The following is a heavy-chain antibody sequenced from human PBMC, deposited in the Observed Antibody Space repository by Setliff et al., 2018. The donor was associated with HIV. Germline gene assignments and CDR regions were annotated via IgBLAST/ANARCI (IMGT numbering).Heavy chain of an antibody. CDR1: GDSVSSNSAA. D-gene: IGHD6-19*01. CDR2: TYYKSKWYN. CDR3: ASGAVAATGHYYYHYMDV. Sequence: PSQTLSLTCAISGDSVSSNSAAWNWIRQSPSRGLEWLGRTYYKSKWYNDYAVSVKSRITINPDTSKNQFSLQLSSVTPEDTAVYYCASGAVAATGHYYYHYMDVWGKGTTVTVSS. J-gene: IGHJ6*03. V-gene: IGHV6-1*01.